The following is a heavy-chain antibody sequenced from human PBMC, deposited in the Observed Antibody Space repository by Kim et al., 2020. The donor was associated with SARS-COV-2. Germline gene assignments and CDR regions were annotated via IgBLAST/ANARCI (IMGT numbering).Heavy chain of an antibody. CDR3: ARRLGWYDGMDV. J-gene: IGHJ6*02. D-gene: IGHD6-19*01. Sequence: SNPSLKSRVTISVDTSKNQFSLKLSSVTAADTAVYYCARRLGWYDGMDVWGQGTTVTVSS. V-gene: IGHV4-39*01.